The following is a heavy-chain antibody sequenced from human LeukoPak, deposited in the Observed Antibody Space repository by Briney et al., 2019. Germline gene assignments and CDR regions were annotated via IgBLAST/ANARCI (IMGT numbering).Heavy chain of an antibody. Sequence: SETLSLTCAVYGGSFSGYYWSWIRQPPGKGLEWIGEINHSGSTNYNPSLKSRVTISVDTSKNQFSLKLSSVTAADTAVCYCARVTAYYDFWSGYYKAEYFQHWGQGTLVTVSS. V-gene: IGHV4-34*01. CDR2: INHSGST. D-gene: IGHD3-3*01. J-gene: IGHJ1*01. CDR1: GGSFSGYY. CDR3: ARVTAYYDFWSGYYKAEYFQH.